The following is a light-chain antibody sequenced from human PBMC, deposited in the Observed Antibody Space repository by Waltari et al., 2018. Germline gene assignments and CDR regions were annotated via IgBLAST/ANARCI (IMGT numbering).Light chain of an antibody. Sequence: EIVKTHFPATLSVSPGERATLTCRASQSINTNLAWYRHKRDQPPRLLKSGASKRATGLPARFSGSGSRKEFTLTISSVASEDVAVYYRQQYSNCPTFGQGTKVDVK. CDR2: GAS. CDR3: QQYSNCPT. CDR1: QSINTN. V-gene: IGKV3-15*01. J-gene: IGKJ1*01.